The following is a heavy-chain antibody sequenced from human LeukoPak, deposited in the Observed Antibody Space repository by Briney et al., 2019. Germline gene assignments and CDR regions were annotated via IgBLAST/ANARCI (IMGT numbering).Heavy chain of an antibody. J-gene: IGHJ4*02. D-gene: IGHD3-16*01. CDR3: ARGPYVYFDY. CDR1: GGSISSDY. CDR2: IYYSGST. V-gene: IGHV4-59*01. Sequence: PSETLSLTCTVSGGSISSDYWSWLRQPPGKGLEWIGYIYYSGSTNYNPSLKSRVTISVDTSKNQFSLKLSSVTAADTAVYYCARGPYVYFDYWGQGTLVTVSS.